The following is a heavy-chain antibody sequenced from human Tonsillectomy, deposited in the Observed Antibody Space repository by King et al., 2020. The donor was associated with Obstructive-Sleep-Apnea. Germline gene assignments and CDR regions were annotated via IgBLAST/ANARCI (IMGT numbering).Heavy chain of an antibody. Sequence: VQLVESGGGLVQRGGSLRLSCEASGFTFSSYAMSGVRQPPGKGREWVSGVSGSDIRTYYADSVQGRFTISRDNSKNTLYLQMNSLRAEDTALYYCARASYGAYVSLIDYWVQGNLVTVSS. CDR1: GFTFSSYA. CDR3: ARASYGAYVSLIDY. D-gene: IGHD4-17*01. V-gene: IGHV3-23*04. CDR2: VSGSDIRT. J-gene: IGHJ4*02.